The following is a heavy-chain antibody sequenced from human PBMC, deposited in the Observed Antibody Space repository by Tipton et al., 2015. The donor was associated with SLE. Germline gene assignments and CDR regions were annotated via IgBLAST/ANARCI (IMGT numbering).Heavy chain of an antibody. V-gene: IGHV4-34*01. D-gene: IGHD3-9*01. CDR2: INHGGGT. CDR3: ARDHRIDYDILTGYYPRTYYGMDV. CDR1: GASFSGYY. J-gene: IGHJ6*02. Sequence: TLSLTCAVYGASFSGYYWSWIRQAPGKGLEWIGEINHGGGTNYNTSLKSRVTISVDTSKNQFSLKLSSVTAADTAVYYCARDHRIDYDILTGYYPRTYYGMDVWGQGTTVTVSS.